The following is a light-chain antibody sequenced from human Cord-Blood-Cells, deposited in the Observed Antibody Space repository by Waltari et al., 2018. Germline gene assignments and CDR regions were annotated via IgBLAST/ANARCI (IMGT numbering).Light chain of an antibody. J-gene: IGKJ3*01. CDR3: QQRSNWHT. Sequence: EIVLTQSPATLSLSPGERATLSCRASQSVSSYLAWYQQKPGQAPRLLIYDASNRATGIPARFSGSGPGTDFTLTISGLEPEDFAVYYCQQRSNWHTFGPGTKVDIK. CDR2: DAS. V-gene: IGKV3D-11*02. CDR1: QSVSSY.